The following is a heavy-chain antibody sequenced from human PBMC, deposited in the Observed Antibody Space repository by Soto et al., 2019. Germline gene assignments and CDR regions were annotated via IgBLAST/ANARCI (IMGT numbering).Heavy chain of an antibody. D-gene: IGHD2-2*01. CDR2: IYHSGST. Sequence: PSETLSLTCAVSGGSISSSNWWSWVRQPPGKGLEWIGEIYHSGSTNYNPSLKSRVTISVDKSKNQFSLKLSSVTAADTAVYYCARVEGDGVPAAGGQGAFDIWGQGTMVTVSS. J-gene: IGHJ3*02. CDR1: GGSISSSNW. V-gene: IGHV4-4*02. CDR3: ARVEGDGVPAAGGQGAFDI.